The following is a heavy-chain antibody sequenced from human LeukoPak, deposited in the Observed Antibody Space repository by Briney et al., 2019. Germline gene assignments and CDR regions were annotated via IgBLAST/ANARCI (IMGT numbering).Heavy chain of an antibody. CDR1: GGSISSYF. V-gene: IGHV4-59*12. D-gene: IGHD6-19*01. J-gene: IGHJ4*02. CDR2: IYYSGSS. CDR3: ARDGNSGWYF. Sequence: PSETLSLTCTVSGGSISSYFWTWIRQPPGKGLEWIGYIYYSGSSNYNPSLKSRVTMSVDTSKNQFSLKLSSVTAADTAVYYCARDGNSGWYFWGQGTLVTVSS.